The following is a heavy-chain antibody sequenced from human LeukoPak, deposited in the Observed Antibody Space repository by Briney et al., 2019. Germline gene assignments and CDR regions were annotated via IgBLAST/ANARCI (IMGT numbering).Heavy chain of an antibody. J-gene: IGHJ4*02. D-gene: IGHD5-24*01. CDR1: GGSISSFY. Sequence: SETLSLTCTVSGGSISSFYWSWIRQPPGKGLEWIGYIYYSGSTNYNPSLKSRVTISVDTSKNQFSLKLRSVTAADTAVYYCARQRDDYSLNYFDYWGQGTLVTVSS. CDR2: IYYSGST. V-gene: IGHV4-59*08. CDR3: ARQRDDYSLNYFDY.